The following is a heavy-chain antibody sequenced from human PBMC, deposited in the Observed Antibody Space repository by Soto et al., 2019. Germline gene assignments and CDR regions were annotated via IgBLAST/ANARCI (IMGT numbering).Heavy chain of an antibody. CDR3: ARVPRSYCGGDCYYPY. J-gene: IGHJ4*02. V-gene: IGHV5-51*01. CDR2: IYPGDSDT. Sequence: GESLKISCKTSGSSFTNYWIGWVRQMPGKDLEWMGIIYPGDSDTRYSPSFQGQVTISADKSISTAYLQWSSLKASDTAMYYCARVPRSYCGGDCYYPYWGQGTLVTVSS. D-gene: IGHD2-21*02. CDR1: GSSFTNYW.